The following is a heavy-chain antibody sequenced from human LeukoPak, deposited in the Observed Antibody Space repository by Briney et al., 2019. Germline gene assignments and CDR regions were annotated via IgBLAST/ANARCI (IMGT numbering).Heavy chain of an antibody. Sequence: GVSLRLSCAASGFTSTSYWMTWVRQAPGKGLHWVANINHDGTDKNYADSVKGRFTISRDNAKRSVFLQMNSLRAEDTGLYYCAREDWGPRFDPRGQGTLVTVSS. D-gene: IGHD7-27*01. V-gene: IGHV3-7*05. CDR2: INHDGTDK. CDR1: GFTSTSYW. CDR3: AREDWGPRFDP. J-gene: IGHJ5*02.